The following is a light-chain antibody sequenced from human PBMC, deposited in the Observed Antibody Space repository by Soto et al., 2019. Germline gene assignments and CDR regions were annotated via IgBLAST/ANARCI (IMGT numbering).Light chain of an antibody. V-gene: IGLV2-14*03. CDR1: SSDVGGYNS. Sequence: QSALTQPASVSGSPGQSITISCTGSSSDVGGYNSVSWYQQHPGKVPKLVIYDVINRPSGISNRFSGSKSGNTASPTISGLQAEDEAHYYCSSYTSISASVIFGGGTKLTVL. CDR3: SSYTSISASVI. CDR2: DVI. J-gene: IGLJ2*01.